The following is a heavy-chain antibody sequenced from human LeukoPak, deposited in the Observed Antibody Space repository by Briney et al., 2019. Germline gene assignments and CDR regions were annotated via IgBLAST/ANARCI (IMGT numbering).Heavy chain of an antibody. J-gene: IGHJ4*02. CDR2: ISGGGGST. D-gene: IGHD1-26*01. Sequence: GGSLRLSCAASGFTFISYSMNWVRQAPGKGLEWVSTISGGGGSTYYADSVKGRFTISRDISKNTLYLQVNSLRAEDTAVYYCAKGGKWDVTPFDYWGQGTLVTVSS. CDR1: GFTFISYS. V-gene: IGHV3-23*01. CDR3: AKGGKWDVTPFDY.